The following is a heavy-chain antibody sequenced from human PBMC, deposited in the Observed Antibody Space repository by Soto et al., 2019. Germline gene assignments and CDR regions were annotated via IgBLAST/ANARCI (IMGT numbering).Heavy chain of an antibody. Sequence: ASVKVSCKPSGYPFTDLYIHWVRQAPGLGLEWMGWIDPRSGASRKTQRFQGRFTMTRDTSTNTVYMELSSLRSDDTAVCFCARDNYGPLDYWGQGTLVTVSS. CDR3: ARDNYGPLDY. CDR1: GYPFTDLY. CDR2: IDPRSGAS. D-gene: IGHD3-10*01. V-gene: IGHV1-2*02. J-gene: IGHJ4*02.